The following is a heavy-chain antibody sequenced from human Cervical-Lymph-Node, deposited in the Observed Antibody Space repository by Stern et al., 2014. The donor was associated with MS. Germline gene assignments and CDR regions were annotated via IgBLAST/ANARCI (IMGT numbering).Heavy chain of an antibody. J-gene: IGHJ4*02. CDR1: GYTFTGYY. CDR3: ASGSVDARVYGHGYGY. CDR2: IYPKSGGT. V-gene: IGHV1-2*06. D-gene: IGHD5-18*01. Sequence: QAQLVQSGAEVKKPGASVKVSCKASGYTFTGYYMHWVRQAPGQGLEWMGRIYPKSGGTHYGQKFQGRVTMTRDTSINTAYLELSRLRPDDTAVYYCASGSVDARVYGHGYGYWGQGTLVTVSS.